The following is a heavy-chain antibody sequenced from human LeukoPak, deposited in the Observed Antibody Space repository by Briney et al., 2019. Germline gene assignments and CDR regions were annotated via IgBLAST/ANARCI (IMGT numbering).Heavy chain of an antibody. D-gene: IGHD3-22*01. CDR1: GGTFSGYA. J-gene: IGHJ4*02. CDR2: IIPILGIA. V-gene: IGHV1-69*04. CDR3: ARDAYTLYYDSSGYLSQIYYFDY. Sequence: GASVKVSCKASGGTFSGYAISWVRQAPGQGLEWMGRIIPILGIANYAQKFQGRVTITADKSTSTAYMELSSLRSEDTAVYYCARDAYTLYYDSSGYLSQIYYFDYWGQGTLVTVSS.